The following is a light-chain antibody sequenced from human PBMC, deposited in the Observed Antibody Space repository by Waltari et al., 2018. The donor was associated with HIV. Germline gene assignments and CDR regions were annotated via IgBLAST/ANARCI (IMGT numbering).Light chain of an antibody. CDR3: TAWDDGLSDPV. J-gene: IGLJ3*02. CDR2: SNN. CDR1: RPNSGRNT. V-gene: IGLV1-44*01. Sequence: QSVLTQPPSASGTPGQRVTISCSGSRPNSGRNTVNWYQQLPGTAPKLLIYSNNQRPSGVPYRFSGSKSGTSASLAISGLQSEDEADYYCTAWDDGLSDPVFGGGTKLTVL.